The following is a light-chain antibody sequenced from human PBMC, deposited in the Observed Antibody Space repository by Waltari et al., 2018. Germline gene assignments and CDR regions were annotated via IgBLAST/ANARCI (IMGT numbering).Light chain of an antibody. CDR3: ALYMGSGIWV. Sequence: QTVVTQEPSLSVSPGGTVTLTCALSSGSLSTNSYPTWYQQTPGQAPRTLVYKANARSSGVPDRFSGSIRGNTAALTITGAQADDESDYYCALYMGSGIWVFGGGTRLTVL. J-gene: IGLJ3*02. V-gene: IGLV8-61*01. CDR1: SGSLSTNSY. CDR2: KAN.